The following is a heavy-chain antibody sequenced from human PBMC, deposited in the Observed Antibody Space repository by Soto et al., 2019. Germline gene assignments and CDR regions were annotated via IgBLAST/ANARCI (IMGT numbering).Heavy chain of an antibody. D-gene: IGHD3-3*01. J-gene: IGHJ4*02. CDR2: IVGGSGST. Sequence: SLKVSCKASGFPLTSADVQWVRQTRGQRLEWIGWIVGGSGSTNYAQQFQGRLAITRDMSTSTVYMELSSLRSEDTAVYYCAADWSNRPFDFWGQGTLVTVSS. V-gene: IGHV1-58*01. CDR1: GFPLTSAD. CDR3: AADWSNRPFDF.